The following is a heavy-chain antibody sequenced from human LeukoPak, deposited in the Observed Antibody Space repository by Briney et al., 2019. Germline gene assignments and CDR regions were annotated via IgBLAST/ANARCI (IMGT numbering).Heavy chain of an antibody. J-gene: IGHJ3*02. D-gene: IGHD3-22*01. CDR3: AKVNTPYYYDSSGYQKHAFDI. V-gene: IGHV3-9*01. Sequence: GGSLRLSCAASGFTFDDYAMHWVRQAPGKGLEWVSGISWNSGSIGYADSVKGRFTISRDNAKNSLYLQMNSLRAEDTALYYCAKVNTPYYYDSSGYQKHAFDIWAQGTMVTVSS. CDR1: GFTFDDYA. CDR2: ISWNSGSI.